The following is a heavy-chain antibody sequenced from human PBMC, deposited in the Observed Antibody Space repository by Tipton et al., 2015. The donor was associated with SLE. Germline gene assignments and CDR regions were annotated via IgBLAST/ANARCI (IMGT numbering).Heavy chain of an antibody. CDR1: GFTFSNCW. CDR3: ARGTILGRMATRHWDYFDY. CDR2: IKQDGSQK. D-gene: IGHD5-24*01. Sequence: SLRLSCAASGFTFSNCWMSWVRQAPGRGLEWVANIKQDGSQKYYVDSVKGRFTISRDNAKNSLYLQMNSLRPEDSAVYYCARGTILGRMATRHWDYFDYWGQGTLVTVSS. V-gene: IGHV3-7*01. J-gene: IGHJ4*02.